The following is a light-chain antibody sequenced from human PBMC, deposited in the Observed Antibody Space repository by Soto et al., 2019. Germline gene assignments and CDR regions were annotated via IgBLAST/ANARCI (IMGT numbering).Light chain of an antibody. V-gene: IGKV1-13*02. CDR2: DAS. CDR3: QHFNIYHHRLT. J-gene: IGKJ3*01. CDR1: QGISSA. Sequence: AIQLTQSPSSLSASVGDRVTITCRASQGISSALAWYQQKPGKAPKLLIYDASSLESGVPSRFSGSGSGTDFTHTIGSLQLEDFAPENCQHFNIYHHRLTFGPGTKVDIK.